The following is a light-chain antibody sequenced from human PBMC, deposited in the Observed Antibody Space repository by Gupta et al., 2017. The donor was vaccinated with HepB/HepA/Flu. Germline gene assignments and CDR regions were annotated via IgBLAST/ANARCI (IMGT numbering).Light chain of an antibody. J-gene: IGLJ2*01. V-gene: IGLV2-8*01. Sequence: SALTQPPSASGSPRQSNTISCPGTSSYFGGSKFVSWSQRHPGKAPKLMIYEVSKGPSGVPVGFSGSKAGNTASLTVSGLQNEDEADYYCSSHAGGNNVLFGGGTKVTVL. CDR1: SSYFGGSKF. CDR3: SSHAGGNNVL. CDR2: EVS.